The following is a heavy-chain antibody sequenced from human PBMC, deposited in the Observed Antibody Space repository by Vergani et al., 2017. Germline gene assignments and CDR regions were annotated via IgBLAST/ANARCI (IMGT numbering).Heavy chain of an antibody. CDR3: ARGRIPLPYYTSGDYYYYGMDV. J-gene: IGHJ6*02. D-gene: IGHD1-26*01. CDR2: INHSGST. CDR1: GGSFSGYY. V-gene: IGHV4-34*01. Sequence: QVQLQQWGAGLLKPSETLSLTCAVYGGSFSGYYWSWIRQPPGKGLAWIGEINHSGSTNYNPSLKSRVTISVDTSKNQFSLKLSSMTAADTAGYYCARGRIPLPYYTSGDYYYYGMDVWGQGTTVTVSS.